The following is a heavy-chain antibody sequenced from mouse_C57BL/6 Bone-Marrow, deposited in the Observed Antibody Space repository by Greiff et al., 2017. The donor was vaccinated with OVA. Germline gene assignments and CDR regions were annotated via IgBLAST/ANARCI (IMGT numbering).Heavy chain of an antibody. D-gene: IGHD2-4*01. V-gene: IGHV1-82*01. J-gene: IGHJ3*01. CDR2: IYPGDGDT. Sequence: QVQLQQSGPELVKPGASVKISCKASGYAFSSSWMNWVKQRPGKGLEWIGRIYPGDGDTNYNGKFKGKATLTADESSSTAYMQLSSLTSEDSAVYFCARETYDYPFAYWGQGTLVTVSA. CDR3: ARETYDYPFAY. CDR1: GYAFSSSW.